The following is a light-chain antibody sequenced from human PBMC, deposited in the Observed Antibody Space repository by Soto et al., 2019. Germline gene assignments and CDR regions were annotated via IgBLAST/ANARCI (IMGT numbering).Light chain of an antibody. J-gene: IGKJ1*01. Sequence: EIVLTQSPGTLSLSPGERATLSCRASQSVSNDYLAWYQQKPGQAPRLLIYGASSRATGIPDRFSGSGSGTAFTLTITRLEPEDSAVYYCQQYGSSPRTFGQGTKVDIK. CDR1: QSVSNDY. CDR2: GAS. V-gene: IGKV3-20*01. CDR3: QQYGSSPRT.